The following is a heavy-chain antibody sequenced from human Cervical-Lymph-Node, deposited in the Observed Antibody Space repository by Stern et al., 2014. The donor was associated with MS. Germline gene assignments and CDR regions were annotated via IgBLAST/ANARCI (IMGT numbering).Heavy chain of an antibody. V-gene: IGHV4-39*01. CDR1: GGSISSSSYY. Sequence: QVQLQESGPGLVKPSETLSLTCTVSGGSISSSSYYWGWIRQPPGKGLEWIGSIYYSGSTYYNPSLKSRVTISVDTSKNQFSLQLTSVTAADTAVYYCARHRSGSLGYFDYWGQGTLVTVSS. CDR2: IYYSGST. CDR3: ARHRSGSLGYFDY. D-gene: IGHD1-26*01. J-gene: IGHJ4*02.